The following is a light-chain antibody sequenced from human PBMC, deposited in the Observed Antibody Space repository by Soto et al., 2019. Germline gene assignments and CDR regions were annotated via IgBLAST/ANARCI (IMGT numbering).Light chain of an antibody. CDR3: QSYDSSLSGSGV. CDR2: GNN. CDR1: SSNIGAGSD. Sequence: QSVLTQPPSVSGAPGQRVTISCTGSSSNIGAGSDVHWYQQLPGTAPKLLIYGNNNWPSGVPDRFSGSKSGTSASLAITGLQAEDEADYYCQSYDSSLSGSGVFGGGTKLTVL. V-gene: IGLV1-40*01. J-gene: IGLJ2*01.